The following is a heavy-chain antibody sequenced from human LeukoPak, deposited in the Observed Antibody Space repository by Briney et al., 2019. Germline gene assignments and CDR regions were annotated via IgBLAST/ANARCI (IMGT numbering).Heavy chain of an antibody. Sequence: GGSLRLSCAASGFTFSSYSMNWVRQAPGTGMGWVSSISSRSSYIYYADSVKGRFTISRDNAKNSLYLQMNSLRAEDTAVYYCARTDFWTTYGMDVWGQGTTVTVSS. V-gene: IGHV3-21*01. D-gene: IGHD3/OR15-3a*01. CDR1: GFTFSSYS. CDR3: ARTDFWTTYGMDV. J-gene: IGHJ6*02. CDR2: ISSRSSYI.